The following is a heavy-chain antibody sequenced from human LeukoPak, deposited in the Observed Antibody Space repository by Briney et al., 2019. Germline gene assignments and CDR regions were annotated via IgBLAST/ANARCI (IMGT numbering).Heavy chain of an antibody. CDR1: GFIFSNYD. CDR3: AKDSYSGTYYDY. Sequence: GGSLRLSCAASGFIFSNYDMSWVRQAPGKGLEWVSAISGSGGSTYYADSVKGRFTISRDNSKNTLYLQMSSLRTEDTAVYYRAKDSYSGTYYDYWGQGTLVTVSS. J-gene: IGHJ4*02. CDR2: ISGSGGST. D-gene: IGHD1-26*01. V-gene: IGHV3-23*01.